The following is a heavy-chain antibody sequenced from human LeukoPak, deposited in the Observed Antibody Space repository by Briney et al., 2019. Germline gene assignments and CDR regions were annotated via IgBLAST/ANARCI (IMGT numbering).Heavy chain of an antibody. V-gene: IGHV3-23*01. CDR2: ISGSGSTT. D-gene: IGHD3-9*01. J-gene: IGHJ4*02. CDR1: GFTFSSSA. Sequence: PGGSLRLSCAASGFTFSSSAMSWVRQAPGKGLEWVSAISGSGSTTYYTDSVKGRFTISRNNSKNTLYLKKNSLRAEDTAVYYCAKVHIRYFDGQYDYWGQGALVTVSS. CDR3: AKVHIRYFDGQYDY.